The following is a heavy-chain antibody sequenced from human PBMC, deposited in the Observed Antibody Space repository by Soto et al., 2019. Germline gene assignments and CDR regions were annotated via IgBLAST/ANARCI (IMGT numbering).Heavy chain of an antibody. CDR1: GGSISSGGYF. CDR2: IYYSGST. Sequence: PSETLSLPSTVSGGSISSGGYFLSWLRQHPGKGLEWIGYIYYSGSTYYNPSLKSRVTISVDTSKNQFSLKLSSVTAADTAVYYCARDLRFRGFYGMDVWGQGTTVTVSS. D-gene: IGHD3-10*01. V-gene: IGHV4-31*03. CDR3: ARDLRFRGFYGMDV. J-gene: IGHJ6*02.